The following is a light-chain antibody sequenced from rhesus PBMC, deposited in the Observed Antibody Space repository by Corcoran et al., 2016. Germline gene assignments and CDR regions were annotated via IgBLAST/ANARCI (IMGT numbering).Light chain of an antibody. CDR1: QSVSSS. CDR3: YQHSSGYS. CDR2: GAS. J-gene: IGKJ2*01. Sequence: QVILTQSPATLSLSPGERATLSCRASQSVSSSLAWYQQKPGQAPRLLLYGASSRATGIPDRFSGSGYGTDVTLTISSLEPEDVGVYHCYQHSSGYSFGQGTKVEIK. V-gene: IGKV3-10*01.